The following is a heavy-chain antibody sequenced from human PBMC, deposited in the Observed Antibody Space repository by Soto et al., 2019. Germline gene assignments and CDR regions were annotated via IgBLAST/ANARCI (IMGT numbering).Heavy chain of an antibody. D-gene: IGHD6-6*01. J-gene: IGHJ4*02. Sequence: GGSLRLSCAASGLTFSSYAMSWFRQAPGKGLEWVSVISGSDDSTYYADSVKGRFTISRDNSKNTLYLQMNSLRAEDTAVYYCAKRSSSSTFDYWGQGTLVTVSS. CDR2: ISGSDDST. CDR3: AKRSSSSTFDY. V-gene: IGHV3-23*01. CDR1: GLTFSSYA.